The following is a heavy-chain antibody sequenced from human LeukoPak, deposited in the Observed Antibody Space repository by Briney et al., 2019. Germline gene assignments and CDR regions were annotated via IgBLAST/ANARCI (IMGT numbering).Heavy chain of an antibody. V-gene: IGHV3-30-3*01. Sequence: GGSLRLSCAASGFTFSSYAMSWVRQAPGKGLEWVAVISYDGSKKYYADSVKGRFTISRDNSKNTLYLQMNSLRPEDTAVYYCARDLGVEGRYYYFDYWGQGTLVTVSS. D-gene: IGHD1-1*01. CDR3: ARDLGVEGRYYYFDY. CDR2: ISYDGSKK. CDR1: GFTFSSYA. J-gene: IGHJ4*02.